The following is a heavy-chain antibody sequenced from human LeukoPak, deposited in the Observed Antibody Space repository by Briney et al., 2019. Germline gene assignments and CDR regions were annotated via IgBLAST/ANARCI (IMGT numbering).Heavy chain of an antibody. D-gene: IGHD6-19*01. CDR2: INPNSGGT. J-gene: IGHJ4*02. CDR1: GYTFTVYY. Sequence: ASVKVSCKASGYTFTVYYMHCGRQAPGQGLEWMGWINPNSGGTNYAQKFQGWVTMTRDTSISTAYMELSRLRSDDTAVYYCARDTIAVAAPTGYYFDYWGQGTLVTVSS. V-gene: IGHV1-2*04. CDR3: ARDTIAVAAPTGYYFDY.